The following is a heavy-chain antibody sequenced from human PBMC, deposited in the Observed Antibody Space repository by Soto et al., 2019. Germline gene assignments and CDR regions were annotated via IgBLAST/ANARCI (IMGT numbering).Heavy chain of an antibody. CDR3: ARDELGGAYDFWH. Sequence: EVRLVESGGGLVQPGGSLRLSCAASGITVTNCFMTWVRQAPGKGLEWVSVISSAGGTYYADSVKGRFTISRDNYRNTLYLQMNTLRAEDTAVYYCARDELGGAYDFWHGGQGTLVTVSS. J-gene: IGHJ4*02. CDR1: GITVTNCF. CDR2: ISSAGGT. V-gene: IGHV3-66*01. D-gene: IGHD3-3*01.